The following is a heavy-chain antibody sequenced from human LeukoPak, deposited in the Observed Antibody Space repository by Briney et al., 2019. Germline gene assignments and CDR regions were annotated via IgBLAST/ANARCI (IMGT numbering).Heavy chain of an antibody. D-gene: IGHD3-10*01. Sequence: GGSLRLSCAASGFTFSSYAMSWVRQAPGKGLEWVSAISGSGGSTYYADSVEGRFTISRDNSKNTLYLQMNSLRAEDTAVYYCAKDPTGLWFGELTYYFDYWGQGTLVTVSS. V-gene: IGHV3-23*01. CDR2: ISGSGGST. J-gene: IGHJ4*02. CDR1: GFTFSSYA. CDR3: AKDPTGLWFGELTYYFDY.